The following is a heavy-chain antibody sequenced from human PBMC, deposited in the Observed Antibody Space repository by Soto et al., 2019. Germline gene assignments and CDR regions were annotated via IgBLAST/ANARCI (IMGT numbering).Heavy chain of an antibody. Sequence: VGSLRLSCAASGFNFSSYSMNWVRQAPGKGLEWVSYISSSSSTIYYADSVKGRFTISRDNAKNSLYLQMNSLRAEDTAVYYCSRDVSDYDILTGYPYVCDYWGQGTLVTVSS. D-gene: IGHD3-9*01. CDR2: ISSSSSTI. CDR1: GFNFSSYS. CDR3: SRDVSDYDILTGYPYVCDY. J-gene: IGHJ4*02. V-gene: IGHV3-48*01.